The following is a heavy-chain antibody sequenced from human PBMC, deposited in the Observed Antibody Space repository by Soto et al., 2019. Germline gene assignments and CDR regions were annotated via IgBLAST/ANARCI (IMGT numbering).Heavy chain of an antibody. CDR1: GFTVTSND. CDR2: IYSAGNT. CDR3: ARGSSISWFSWYFEL. J-gene: IGHJ2*01. D-gene: IGHD6-13*01. Sequence: EVQLVESGGGLVQPGGSLRLSCAASGFTVTSNDISWVRQAPGKGLEWVSVIYSAGNTYSADSVKGRFTISRDNSKNTRYLQMDPRCDDDTAVYYCARGSSISWFSWYFELWGRGTLVTVSS. V-gene: IGHV3-66*01.